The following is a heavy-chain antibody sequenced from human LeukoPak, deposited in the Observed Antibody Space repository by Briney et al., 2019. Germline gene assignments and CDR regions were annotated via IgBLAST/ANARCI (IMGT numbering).Heavy chain of an antibody. V-gene: IGHV4-34*01. CDR2: INHSGST. Sequence: PSETLSLTCAVYGGSFSGYYWSWIRQPPGKGLEWIGEINHSGSTNYNPSLKSRVTISVDTSKNQFSLKLSSVTAADTAVYYCARHDLGAITYYFDYWGQGTLVTVSS. J-gene: IGHJ4*02. CDR1: GGSFSGYY. CDR3: ARHDLGAITYYFDY. D-gene: IGHD1-26*01.